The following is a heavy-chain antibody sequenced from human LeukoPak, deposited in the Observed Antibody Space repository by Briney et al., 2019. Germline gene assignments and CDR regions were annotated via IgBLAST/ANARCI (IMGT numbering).Heavy chain of an antibody. CDR1: GDSISRYY. Sequence: SETLSLTCTVSGDSISRYYWSWIRQPAGKGLEWIGRIYNGGIITYNPSLKSRVTMSIDTSNNQFSLRLRFVTAADTAVYYCARLEYERGFDYWGQGTLVTVSS. CDR2: IYNGGII. V-gene: IGHV4-4*07. D-gene: IGHD6-6*01. J-gene: IGHJ4*02. CDR3: ARLEYERGFDY.